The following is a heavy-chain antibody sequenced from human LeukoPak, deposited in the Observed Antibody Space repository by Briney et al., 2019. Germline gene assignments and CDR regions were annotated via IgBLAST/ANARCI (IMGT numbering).Heavy chain of an antibody. CDR2: INHSGST. V-gene: IGHV4-34*01. D-gene: IGHD3-22*01. J-gene: IGHJ4*02. Sequence: SETLSLTCAVYGGSFSGYYWSWIRQPPGKGLEWIGEINHSGSTNYNPSLKSRVTISVDTSKNQSSLKLSSVTAADTAVYYCARGRYYDSSGYTFDYWGQGTLVTVSS. CDR1: GGSFSGYY. CDR3: ARGRYYDSSGYTFDY.